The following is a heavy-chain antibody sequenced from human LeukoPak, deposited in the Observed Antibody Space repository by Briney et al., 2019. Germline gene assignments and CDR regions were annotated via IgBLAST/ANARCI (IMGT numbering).Heavy chain of an antibody. J-gene: IGHJ4*02. CDR2: IIPIFGTA. CDR1: GGTFSSYA. D-gene: IGHD3-3*01. V-gene: IGHV1-69*05. Sequence: ASVKVSCKASGGTFSSYAISWVRQAPGQGLEWMGGIIPIFGTANYAQKFQGRVTITTDESTSTAYMELSSLRSEDTAVYYCARERKEGAPYGFWSGYYSPPLGYFDYWGQGTLVTVSS. CDR3: ARERKEGAPYGFWSGYYSPPLGYFDY.